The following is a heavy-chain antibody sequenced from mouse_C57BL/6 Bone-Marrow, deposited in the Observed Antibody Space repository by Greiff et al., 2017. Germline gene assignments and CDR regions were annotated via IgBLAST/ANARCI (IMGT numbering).Heavy chain of an antibody. D-gene: IGHD3-2*02. CDR2: LYPGSGST. CDR1: GYTFTSYW. V-gene: IGHV1-55*01. CDR3: ARSGTSFDY. J-gene: IGHJ2*01. Sequence: QVQLQQPGAELVKPGASVKMSCKASGYTFTSYWITWVKQRPGQGLEWIGDLYPGSGSTNYNEKFKSKATLTVDTSSSTANMQLSSLTSEDSAVYYCARSGTSFDYWGQGTTLTVSS.